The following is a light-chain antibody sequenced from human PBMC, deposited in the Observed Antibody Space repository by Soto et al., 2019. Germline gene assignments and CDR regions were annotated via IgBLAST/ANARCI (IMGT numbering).Light chain of an antibody. CDR1: SSDVCGYNY. J-gene: IGLJ1*01. V-gene: IGLV2-14*03. CDR3: TSYSRRXTYV. Sequence: QSFLTQPASVSGSPVQSITISCTGTSSDVCGYNYFSWYQQHPGKSPKLIIYDVSYRPSGVSNRFSGSKSGNTASLTISGLQAEDEADYFCTSYSRRXTYVVGTGTKVXV. CDR2: DVS.